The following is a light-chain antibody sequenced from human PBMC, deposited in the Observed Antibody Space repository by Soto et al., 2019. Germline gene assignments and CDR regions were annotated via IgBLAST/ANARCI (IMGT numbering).Light chain of an antibody. J-gene: IGKJ1*01. CDR2: GAS. CDR1: QTVRNN. Sequence: EFVLTQSPGTLSLSPGERATLSCRASQTVRNNYLACYQQKPGQAPRLLIYGASTRATGIPARFSGSGSGTEFTLTISSLQSEDFAVYYCQQYNAWPQTFGQGTKVDIK. CDR3: QQYNAWPQT. V-gene: IGKV3-15*01.